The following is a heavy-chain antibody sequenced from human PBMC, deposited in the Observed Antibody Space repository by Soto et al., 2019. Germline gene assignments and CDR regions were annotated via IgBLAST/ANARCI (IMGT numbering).Heavy chain of an antibody. CDR3: AKDRNYPRDQFHY. CDR2: ISANGQGI. CDR1: GFTFSTYA. J-gene: IGHJ4*02. Sequence: GGSLRLSCAASGFTFSTYALSWVRQAPGKGLEWVSAISANGQGIYYADSVRGRFTISRDNSKNTIFLHMDSLRAEDTAVYYCAKDRNYPRDQFHYWGQGTLGTVPQ. V-gene: IGHV3-23*01. D-gene: IGHD1-7*01.